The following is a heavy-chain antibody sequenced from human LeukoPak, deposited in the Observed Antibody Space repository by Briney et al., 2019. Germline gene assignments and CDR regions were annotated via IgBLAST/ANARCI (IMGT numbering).Heavy chain of an antibody. CDR1: GGSISSSSYY. CDR2: IYYSGST. D-gene: IGHD5-18*01. CDR3: ARVQPDTAMVSDY. V-gene: IGHV4-39*07. Sequence: SETLSLTCTVSGGSISSSSYYWGWIRQPPGKGLEWIGSIYYSGSTYYNPSLKSRVTISVDTSKNQFSLKLSSVTAADTAVYYCARVQPDTAMVSDYWGQGTLVTVSS. J-gene: IGHJ4*02.